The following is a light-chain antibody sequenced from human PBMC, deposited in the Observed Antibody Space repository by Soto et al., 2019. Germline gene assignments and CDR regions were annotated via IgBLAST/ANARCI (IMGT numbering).Light chain of an antibody. J-gene: IGKJ1*01. Sequence: PGERASLSCGASQSISSSFLAWYQQKPGQAPRLLIYGASSRATGIPDRFSGTGSETDFTLTISRLEPEDFAVYYCQHYVTSLITFGQGTKVDIK. V-gene: IGKV3-20*01. CDR3: QHYVTSLIT. CDR1: QSISSSF. CDR2: GAS.